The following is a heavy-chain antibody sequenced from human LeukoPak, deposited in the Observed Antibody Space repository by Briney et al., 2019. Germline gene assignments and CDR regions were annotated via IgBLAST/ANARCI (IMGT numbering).Heavy chain of an antibody. V-gene: IGHV3-30*02. Sequence: GGSLRLSCAASGFTFSSYGMHWLRQAQGKGLEWVAFIRYDGSNKYYADSVKGRFTISRDNSKNTLYLQMNSLRAEDTAVYYCAKPAYSSGWRPNDNWFDPWGQGTLVTDSS. J-gene: IGHJ5*02. CDR3: AKPAYSSGWRPNDNWFDP. CDR2: IRYDGSNK. CDR1: GFTFSSYG. D-gene: IGHD6-19*01.